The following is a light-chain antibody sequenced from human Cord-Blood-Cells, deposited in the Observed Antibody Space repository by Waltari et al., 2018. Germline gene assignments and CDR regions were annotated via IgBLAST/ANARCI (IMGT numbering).Light chain of an antibody. CDR1: QGISSY. V-gene: IGKV1-9*01. J-gene: IGKJ2*01. CDR2: AAS. Sequence: IQLTQSPSSLSASVGDRVTITCRASQGISSYLAWYQQKPGKAPKLLIYAASTLQSGVPSRFSGIGSGTDFTLTISSLQPEDFATYYCQQLNSYPHTFGQGTKLEIK. CDR3: QQLNSYPHT.